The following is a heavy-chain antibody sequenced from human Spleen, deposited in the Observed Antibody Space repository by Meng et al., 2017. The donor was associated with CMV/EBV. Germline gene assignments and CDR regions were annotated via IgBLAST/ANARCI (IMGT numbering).Heavy chain of an antibody. V-gene: IGHV4-34*01. CDR3: ARGLSGWGYCSSTSCLNWFDP. Sequence: QVPLQQWGAGLLKPSETLSLTCAVYGGSFSGYYWSWIRQPPGKGLEWIGEINHSGSTNYNPSLKSRVTISVDTSKNQFSLKLSSVTAADTAVYYCARGLSGWGYCSSTSCLNWFDPWGQGTLVTVSS. J-gene: IGHJ5*02. CDR1: GGSFSGYY. D-gene: IGHD2-2*01. CDR2: INHSGST.